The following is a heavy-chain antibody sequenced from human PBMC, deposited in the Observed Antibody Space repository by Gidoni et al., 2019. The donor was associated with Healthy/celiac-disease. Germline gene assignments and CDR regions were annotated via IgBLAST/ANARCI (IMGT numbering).Heavy chain of an antibody. D-gene: IGHD4-17*01. CDR3: ARTGATTDYGDYSPHWYFDL. CDR2: IYYSGST. J-gene: IGHJ2*01. Sequence: WIRQHPGKGLEWIGYIYYSGSTYYNPSLKSRVTISVDTSKNQFSLKLSSVTAADTAVYYCARTGATTDYGDYSPHWYFDLWGRGTLVTVSS. V-gene: IGHV4-31*02.